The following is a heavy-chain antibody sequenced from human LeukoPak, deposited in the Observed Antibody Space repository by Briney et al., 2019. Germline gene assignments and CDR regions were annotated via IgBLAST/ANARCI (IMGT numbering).Heavy chain of an antibody. J-gene: IGHJ4*02. CDR3: ARRAVLTRDYSDYVDYFDY. CDR2: IYYSGST. CDR1: GGSISSYY. V-gene: IGHV4-59*08. D-gene: IGHD4-11*01. Sequence: PSETLSLTCTVSGGSISSYYWSWIRQPPGKGLEWIGYIYYSGSTNYNPSLKSRVTISVDTSKNQFSLKLSSVTAADTAVYYCARRAVLTRDYSDYVDYFDYWGQGTLVTVSS.